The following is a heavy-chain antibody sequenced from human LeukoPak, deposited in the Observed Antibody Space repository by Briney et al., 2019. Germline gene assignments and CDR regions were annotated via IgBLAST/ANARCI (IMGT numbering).Heavy chain of an antibody. V-gene: IGHV3-7*03. J-gene: IGHJ4*02. D-gene: IGHD6-13*01. CDR1: GFTFSSYW. CDR2: IKEDGSEK. CDR3: AKGYSSSWYGVFDY. Sequence: GGSLRLSCVASGFTFSSYWMNWVRQAPGKGLEWVASIKEDGSEKYYVDSVKGRFTISRDNPKNSLYLQMNSLRAEDTALYYCAKGYSSSWYGVFDYWGQGTLVTVSS.